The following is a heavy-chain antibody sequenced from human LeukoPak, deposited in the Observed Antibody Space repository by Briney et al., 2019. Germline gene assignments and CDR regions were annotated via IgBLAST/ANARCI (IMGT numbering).Heavy chain of an antibody. CDR2: INPSGGST. D-gene: IGHD1-26*01. Sequence: ASVKVSCKASGYTFTSYYVHWVRQAPGQGLEWMGIINPSGGSTNYAQDFQGRVTMTRDTSMSTVYMELSSLGSKDTAVYYCARRELAGSTAYFDYWGQGTLVTVSS. V-gene: IGHV1-46*01. CDR3: ARRELAGSTAYFDY. J-gene: IGHJ4*02. CDR1: GYTFTSYY.